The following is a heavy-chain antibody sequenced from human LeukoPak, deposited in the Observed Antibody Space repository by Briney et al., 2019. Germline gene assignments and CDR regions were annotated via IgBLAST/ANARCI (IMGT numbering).Heavy chain of an antibody. CDR1: GFTFSSYA. J-gene: IGHJ6*02. Sequence: GGSLRLSCAASGFTFSSYAMSWGRQAPGKRLEWVSAISGSGGSTYYVDSVKGRFTISRDNSKNTLYLQMNSLRAEDTSVYYCAQAIAAAGYYYYGMDVWGQGTTVTVSS. V-gene: IGHV3-23*01. D-gene: IGHD6-13*01. CDR3: AQAIAAAGYYYYGMDV. CDR2: ISGSGGST.